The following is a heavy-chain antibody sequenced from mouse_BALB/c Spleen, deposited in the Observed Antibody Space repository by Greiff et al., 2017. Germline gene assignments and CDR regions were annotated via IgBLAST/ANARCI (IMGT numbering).Heavy chain of an antibody. V-gene: IGHV1-9*01. Sequence: QVQLQQSGAELMKPGASVKISCKATGYTFSSYWIEWVKQRPGHGLEWIGEILPGSGSTNYNEKFKGKATFTADTSSNTAYMQLSSLTSEDSAVYYCARSNYYGSSYWYFDVRAAGTTVTVSA. J-gene: IGHJ1*01. CDR1: GYTFSSYW. CDR3: ARSNYYGSSYWYFDV. D-gene: IGHD1-1*01. CDR2: ILPGSGST.